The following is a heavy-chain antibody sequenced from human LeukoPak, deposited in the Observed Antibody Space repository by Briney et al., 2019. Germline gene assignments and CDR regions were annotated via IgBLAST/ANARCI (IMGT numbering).Heavy chain of an antibody. Sequence: ASVKVSCKASGYTFTSYGISRVRQAPGQGLELMGWISAYNGNTNYAQKLQGRVTMTTDTSTSTAYMELRSLRSDDTAVYYCARAREYIGLDYWGQGTLVTVSS. CDR1: GYTFTSYG. V-gene: IGHV1-18*01. D-gene: IGHD3-10*01. J-gene: IGHJ4*02. CDR3: ARAREYIGLDY. CDR2: ISAYNGNT.